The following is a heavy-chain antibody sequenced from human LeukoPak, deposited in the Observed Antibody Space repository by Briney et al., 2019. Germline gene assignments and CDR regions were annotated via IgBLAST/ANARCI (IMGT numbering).Heavy chain of an antibody. V-gene: IGHV4-4*07. CDR1: GGSISSYY. D-gene: IGHD2-15*01. CDR3: AREDIVVVVAPSSPAFDI. J-gene: IGHJ3*02. Sequence: SETLSLTCTVSGGSISSYYWSWIRQPAGKGLEWIGRIYTSGSTNYNPSLKSRVTMSVDTSKNQFSLKLSSVTAADTAMYYCAREDIVVVVAPSSPAFDIWGQGTMVTVSS. CDR2: IYTSGST.